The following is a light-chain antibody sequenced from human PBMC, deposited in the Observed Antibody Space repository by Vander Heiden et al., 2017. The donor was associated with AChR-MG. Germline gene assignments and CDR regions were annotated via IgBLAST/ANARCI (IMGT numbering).Light chain of an antibody. J-gene: IGKJ2*01. Sequence: ELVMTQSPATLSVSPGERATPSCRASQIVSSNLAWYQQKPGQAPRLLIYGASTRATGIPARFSGSGSGTEFTLTISSLQSEDFAVYYCQQYNNWPPVTFGQGTKLEIK. CDR2: GAS. V-gene: IGKV3-15*01. CDR1: QIVSSN. CDR3: QQYNNWPPVT.